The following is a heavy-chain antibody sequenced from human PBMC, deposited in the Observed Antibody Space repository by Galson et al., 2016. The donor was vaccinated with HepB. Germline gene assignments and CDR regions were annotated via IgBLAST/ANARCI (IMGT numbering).Heavy chain of an antibody. D-gene: IGHD3-16*01. CDR2: VSFNGAAT. Sequence: SLRLSCAASGFTFNNYGMNWVRQAPGKGLEWVSVVSFNGAATFYADSVKGRFTISRDNSKNTVYLQMVNLRVEDTALYYCAKGGGGHLPFDCWGQGTPVTVSS. CDR3: AKGGGGHLPFDC. CDR1: GFTFNNYG. J-gene: IGHJ4*02. V-gene: IGHV3-23*01.